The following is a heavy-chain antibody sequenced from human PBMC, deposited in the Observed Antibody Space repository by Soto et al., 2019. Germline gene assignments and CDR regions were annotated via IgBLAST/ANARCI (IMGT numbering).Heavy chain of an antibody. Sequence: GSLRLSCAASGFTFSSYGMHWVRQAPSKGLAWVAVISYDGSNKYYADSVKGRFTISRDNSKNTLYLQMNSLRAEDTAVYYCAKDLFPPRTNGVTFGYWGQGTLVTVSS. V-gene: IGHV3-30*18. CDR3: AKDLFPPRTNGVTFGY. J-gene: IGHJ4*02. D-gene: IGHD2-8*01. CDR1: GFTFSSYG. CDR2: ISYDGSNK.